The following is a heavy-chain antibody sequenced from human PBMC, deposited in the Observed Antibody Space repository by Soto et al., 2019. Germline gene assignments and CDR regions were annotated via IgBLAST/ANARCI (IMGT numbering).Heavy chain of an antibody. CDR3: ARLGGDFWSGTQYPHFDY. CDR2: IYYSGST. Sequence: SETLSLTCTVSGGSISSGDYYWSWIRQPPGKGLEWIGYIYYSGSTYYNPSLKSRVTISVDTSKNQFSLKLSSVTAADTAVYYCARLGGDFWSGTQYPHFDYWGQGTLVTVSS. V-gene: IGHV4-30-4*01. J-gene: IGHJ4*02. D-gene: IGHD3-3*01. CDR1: GGSISSGDYY.